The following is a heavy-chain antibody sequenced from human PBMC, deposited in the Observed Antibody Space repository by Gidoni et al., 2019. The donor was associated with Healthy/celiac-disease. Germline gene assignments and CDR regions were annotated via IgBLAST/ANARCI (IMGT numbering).Heavy chain of an antibody. J-gene: IGHJ3*02. Sequence: QVQLAQSGAEVKKPGASVKVSCKASGYTFTSYDINWVRQATGHGLEWMGWMNPRSGNTGYAQKFQGRVTMTRNTSISTAYMELSSLRSEDTAVYYCARGLSPSIAAQATRDAFDIWGQGTMVTVSS. V-gene: IGHV1-8*01. CDR1: GYTFTSYD. CDR3: ARGLSPSIAAQATRDAFDI. CDR2: MNPRSGNT. D-gene: IGHD6-6*01.